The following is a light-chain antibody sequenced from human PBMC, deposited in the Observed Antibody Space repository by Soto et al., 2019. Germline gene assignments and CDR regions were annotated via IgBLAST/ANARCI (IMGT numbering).Light chain of an antibody. CDR1: QSLLYSNGHTY. V-gene: IGKV2-30*01. J-gene: IGKJ4*01. Sequence: EVVLTQSPLSQSVTLGQPASISCKCSQSLLYSNGHTYLTWFHQRPGQPPRRLIYEVSYRDSGVPERVSGSGSGTDFTLRISRVEVEDVGVYYCMQGTHWPLTFGGGTKVEIK. CDR2: EVS. CDR3: MQGTHWPLT.